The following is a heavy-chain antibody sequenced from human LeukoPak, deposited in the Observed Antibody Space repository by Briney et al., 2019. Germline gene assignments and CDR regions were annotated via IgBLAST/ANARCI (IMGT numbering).Heavy chain of an antibody. V-gene: IGHV4-4*07. D-gene: IGHD6-19*01. CDR1: GDSISNYY. Sequence: SETLSLTCTVSGDSISNYYWSWLRQPAGRGLEWIGLIYTSGSNNYNPSLKSRVTMSVDTSKNQFSLKLSSVTAADTAVCYCTREAEGAVAGRIPYFDYWGQGTLVTVSS. CDR3: TREAEGAVAGRIPYFDY. J-gene: IGHJ4*02. CDR2: IYTSGSN.